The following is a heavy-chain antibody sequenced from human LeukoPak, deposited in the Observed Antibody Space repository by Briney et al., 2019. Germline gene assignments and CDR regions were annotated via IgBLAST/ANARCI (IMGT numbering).Heavy chain of an antibody. J-gene: IGHJ6*03. CDR2: IYYSGTT. CDR3: ARVSWFPGTSYYYMDV. V-gene: IGHV4-59*01. CDR1: GGSISSYY. D-gene: IGHD1-1*01. Sequence: SETLSLTCIVSGGSISSYYWSWIRQPPGKGLDCIGYIYYSGTTNYNPSLKSRVTISLDTSKNQFSLKLTSVTAADTAVYYCARVSWFPGTSYYYMDVWGKGTTVTASS.